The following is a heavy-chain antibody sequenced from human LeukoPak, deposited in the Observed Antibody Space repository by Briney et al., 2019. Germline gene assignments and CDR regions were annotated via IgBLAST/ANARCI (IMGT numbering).Heavy chain of an antibody. CDR3: ATLTMVRGVRTDY. CDR1: GYTLTELS. CDR2: FDPEDGET. D-gene: IGHD3-10*01. Sequence: ASVKVSCKVSGYTLTELSMHWVRQAPGKGLEWMGGFDPEDGETIYAQTFQGRVTMTEDTSIDTAYMELSSLRSEDTAVYYCATLTMVRGVRTDYWGQGTLVTVSS. V-gene: IGHV1-24*01. J-gene: IGHJ4*02.